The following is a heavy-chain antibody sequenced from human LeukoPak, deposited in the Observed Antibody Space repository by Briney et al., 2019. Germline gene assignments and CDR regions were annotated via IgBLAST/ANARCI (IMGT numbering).Heavy chain of an antibody. J-gene: IGHJ5*02. CDR2: IIPIFGTA. CDR1: GGTFSSYA. V-gene: IGHV1-69*01. CDR3: ARAPRGYSGYDFSYWFDP. D-gene: IGHD5-12*01. Sequence: SVKVSCKASGGTFSSYAISWVRQAPGQGLEWMGGIIPIFGTANYAQKFQGRVTITADEFTSTAYMELSSLRSEDTAVYFCARAPRGYSGYDFSYWFDPWGQGTLVTVSS.